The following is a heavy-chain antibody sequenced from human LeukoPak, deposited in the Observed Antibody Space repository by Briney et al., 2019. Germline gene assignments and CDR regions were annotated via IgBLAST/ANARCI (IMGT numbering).Heavy chain of an antibody. CDR1: GFTVSSNY. CDR2: IYSGGST. J-gene: IGHJ4*02. Sequence: GGSLRLSCAASGFTVSSNYMSWGRQAPGKGLEWVSVIYSGGSTYYADSAKGRFTISRDNSKNTLYLQMNSLRGEDTAVYYCVRMRAVADTAHRVIDYWGQGTLVTVSS. V-gene: IGHV3-53*01. CDR3: VRMRAVADTAHRVIDY. D-gene: IGHD6-19*01.